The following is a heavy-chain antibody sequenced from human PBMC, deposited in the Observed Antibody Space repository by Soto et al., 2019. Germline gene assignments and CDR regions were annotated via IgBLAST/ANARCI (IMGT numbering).Heavy chain of an antibody. CDR2: IFYHGNT. CDR3: ARDRGRYYDSVSYNGFDT. CDR1: GDSVTSNY. V-gene: IGHV4-59*02. D-gene: IGHD3-10*01. Sequence: QVQMQESGPGLVKPSETLSLTCTVSGDSVTSNYWSWILRPPAKGLEGIGYIFYHGNTNYNPTPKRPVIISLDTSMNQFYLKLSSVTAADTAVYYCARDRGRYYDSVSYNGFDTWGQGTLVIVSS. J-gene: IGHJ5*02.